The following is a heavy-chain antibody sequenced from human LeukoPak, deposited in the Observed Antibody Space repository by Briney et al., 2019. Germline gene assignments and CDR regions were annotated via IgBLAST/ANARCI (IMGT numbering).Heavy chain of an antibody. V-gene: IGHV3-20*04. CDR1: GFNFDDYG. Sequence: PGGSLRLSCVASGFNFDDYGMNWVRQAPGKGLEWLSGLNWNGGITGYADSAKGRFTISRDNAKNSLYLQMNSLRADDTALYYCASGDFSLRGDAFDIWGQGTKVTVSS. D-gene: IGHD3-10*01. CDR2: LNWNGGIT. J-gene: IGHJ3*02. CDR3: ASGDFSLRGDAFDI.